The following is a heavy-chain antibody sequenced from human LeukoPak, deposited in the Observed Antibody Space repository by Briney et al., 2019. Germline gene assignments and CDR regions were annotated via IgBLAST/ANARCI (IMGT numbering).Heavy chain of an antibody. V-gene: IGHV3-23*01. CDR2: ISGSGGST. J-gene: IGHJ4*02. D-gene: IGHD4-17*01. CDR1: GFSFNTHG. CDR3: AKRSPYGDYASAYFDN. Sequence: GGSLRLSCAASGFSFNTHGMSWVRQAPGKGLEWVSAISGSGGSTYYADSVKGRFTISRDNSKNTLYLQMNSLRAEDTAVYYCAKRSPYGDYASAYFDNWGQGTLVTVSS.